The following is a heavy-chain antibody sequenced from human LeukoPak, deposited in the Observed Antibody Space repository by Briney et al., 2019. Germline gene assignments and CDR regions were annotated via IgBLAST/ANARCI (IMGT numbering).Heavy chain of an antibody. CDR1: AFSVTNGW. D-gene: IGHD3-10*01. CDR3: TTATVVWGVSAY. J-gene: IGHJ4*02. Sequence: GGSLRLSCSASAFSVTNGWMSWVRQAPGKGLEWVGRIKDRTDGGTTAYAAPVKGRFTISRGDSKNTVYLEMNSLKTEDTAVYFCTTATVVWGVSAYWGQGTLVTVSS. V-gene: IGHV3-15*01. CDR2: IKDRTDGGTT.